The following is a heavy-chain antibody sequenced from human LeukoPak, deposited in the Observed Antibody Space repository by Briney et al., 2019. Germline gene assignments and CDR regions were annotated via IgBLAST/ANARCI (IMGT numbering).Heavy chain of an antibody. V-gene: IGHV1-2*02. CDR1: GYTFTGYY. D-gene: IGHD6-13*01. J-gene: IGHJ4*02. CDR3: ARGALVRRSIQDSSWYDY. CDR2: INPNSGGT. Sequence: ASVKVSCKASGYTFTGYYMHWVRQAPGQGLEWMGWINPNSGGTNYAQKFQGRVTMTRDTSISTVYMDLSRLRSDDTAVYYCARGALVRRSIQDSSWYDYWGQGTLVTVSS.